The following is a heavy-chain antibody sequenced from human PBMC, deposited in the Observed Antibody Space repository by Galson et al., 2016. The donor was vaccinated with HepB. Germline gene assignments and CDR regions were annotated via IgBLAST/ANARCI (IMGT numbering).Heavy chain of an antibody. V-gene: IGHV2-70*01. CDR2: IAWDDDT. CDR3: ARKRYDDYGDYRADY. Sequence: ALVKPTQTLTLTCTFSGFSLTTSGMCVSWIRQPPGKALEWLALIAWDDDTYYSRSLKTRLTISKDTSRNQVVLTMTNMDPVDTATYYCARKRYDDYGDYRADYWGQGTLVTVSS. CDR1: GFSLTTSGMC. D-gene: IGHD4-17*01. J-gene: IGHJ4*02.